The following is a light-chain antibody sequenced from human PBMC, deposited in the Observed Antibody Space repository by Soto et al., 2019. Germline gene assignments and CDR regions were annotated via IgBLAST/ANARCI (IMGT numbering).Light chain of an antibody. CDR1: SSDVGGYNY. J-gene: IGLJ3*02. CDR2: DVS. Sequence: QSALTQPASVSGSPGQSITISCTGTSSDVGGYNYVSWYQQHPGKAPKLMIYDVSNRPSGVSNRFAGSKSGNTASRTISGLQAEDEADYYCSSYPSSSTLRWVFGGGTKLTVL. CDR3: SSYPSSSTLRWV. V-gene: IGLV2-14*01.